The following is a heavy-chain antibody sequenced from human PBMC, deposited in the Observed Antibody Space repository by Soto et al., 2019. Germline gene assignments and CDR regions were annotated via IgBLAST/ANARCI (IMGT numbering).Heavy chain of an antibody. D-gene: IGHD1-26*01. CDR3: ARGGLSQRFDP. V-gene: IGHV1-69*13. CDR1: GGTFSSHA. J-gene: IGHJ5*02. CDR2: IIPIFGTA. Sequence: SVKVSCKASGGTFSSHAISWVRQAPGQGLEWMGGIIPIFGTANYAQKFQGRVTITADESTSTAYMELSILRSEDTAVYYCARGGLSQRFDPWGQGTLVTVSS.